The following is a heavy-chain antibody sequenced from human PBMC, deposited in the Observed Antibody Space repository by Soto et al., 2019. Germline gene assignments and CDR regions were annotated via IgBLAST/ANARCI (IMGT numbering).Heavy chain of an antibody. V-gene: IGHV1-18*01. J-gene: IGHJ6*02. CDR1: GYSFTRYG. CDR3: AMVDVYVTPSPQDV. CDR2: INTYNGNT. Sequence: QVQLVQSRAEVKNPGASVKVSCKASGYSFTRYGIAWARQAPGQGLEWMGWINTYNGNTNYAQNLQGTVTLTTDTSTSTAYRELTSLRSNDPAIYYCAMVDVYVTPSPQDVWGQGTTVIVSS. D-gene: IGHD3-16*01.